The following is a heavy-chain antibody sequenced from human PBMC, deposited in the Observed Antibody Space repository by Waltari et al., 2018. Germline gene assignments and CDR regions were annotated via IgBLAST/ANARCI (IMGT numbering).Heavy chain of an antibody. CDR1: GGSISSGDYY. Sequence: QVQLQESGPGLVKPSQTLSLTCPASGGSISSGDYYWSWIRQPPGKGLGWIGYTDSGGSTYYNPSLKSRVTISVDTSKNQFSLKLSSVTAADTAVYYCASQKVVPAASHNWFDPWGQGTLVTVSS. J-gene: IGHJ5*02. CDR2: TDSGGST. V-gene: IGHV4-30-4*08. CDR3: ASQKVVPAASHNWFDP. D-gene: IGHD2-2*01.